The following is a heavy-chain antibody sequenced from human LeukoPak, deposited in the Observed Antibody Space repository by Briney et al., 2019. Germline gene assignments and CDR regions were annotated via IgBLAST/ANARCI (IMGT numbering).Heavy chain of an antibody. J-gene: IGHJ4*02. CDR1: GVSISSSYSY. D-gene: IGHD3/OR15-3a*01. V-gene: IGHV4-39*01. CDR3: ARQTGSGLFILP. CDR2: IYYTGNT. Sequence: SETLSLTCTVSGVSISSSYSYWGWIRQPPGMGLEWIGSIYYTGNTYYNASLKSQVSISIDTSKNQFSLKITSVTAADTAVYYCARQTGSGLFILPGGRGTLVTVSS.